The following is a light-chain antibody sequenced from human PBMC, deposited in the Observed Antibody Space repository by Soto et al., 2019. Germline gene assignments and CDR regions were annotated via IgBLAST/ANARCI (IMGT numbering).Light chain of an antibody. CDR1: QTISIW. CDR3: QHYNSYAEA. V-gene: IGKV1-5*03. Sequence: DIQMTQSPSTLSGSVGDRVTITCRASQTISIWLAWYQQKPGKAPKLLIYKSSTLNSGVPSRVSGSGSGTEFALTIISLQPDDFATYYCQHYNSYAEAFGQGTKVEL. J-gene: IGKJ1*01. CDR2: KSS.